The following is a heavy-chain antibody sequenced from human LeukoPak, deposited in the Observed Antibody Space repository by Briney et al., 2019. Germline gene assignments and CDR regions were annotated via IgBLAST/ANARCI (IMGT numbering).Heavy chain of an antibody. J-gene: IGHJ5*02. CDR3: ARVQYSSSWVDP. CDR2: INPNSGGT. V-gene: IGHV1-2*02. Sequence: ASVKVSCKASGYTFTGYYMHWVRQAPGQGLEWMGWINPNSGGTNYAQKFQGRVTMTRDTSTSTAYMELSRLRSDDTAAYYCARVQYSSSWVDPWGQGTLVTVSS. CDR1: GYTFTGYY. D-gene: IGHD6-13*01.